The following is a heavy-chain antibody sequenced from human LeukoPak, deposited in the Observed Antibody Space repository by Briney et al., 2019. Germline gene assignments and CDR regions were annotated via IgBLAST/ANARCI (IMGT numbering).Heavy chain of an antibody. CDR2: ISTYNGNT. V-gene: IGHV1-18*01. CDR3: ARDTCSGGSCYLGNY. J-gene: IGHJ4*02. CDR1: GYTFTSYA. Sequence: ASVKVSCKASGYTFTSYAISWVRQAPGQALEWIGWISTYNGNTNYAQKLQGRVTMTTDTSTSTAYMELRSLRSDDTAVYYCARDTCSGGSCYLGNYWGQGTLVTVSS. D-gene: IGHD2-15*01.